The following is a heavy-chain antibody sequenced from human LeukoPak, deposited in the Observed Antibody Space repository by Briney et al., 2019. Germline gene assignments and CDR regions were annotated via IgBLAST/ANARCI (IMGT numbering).Heavy chain of an antibody. CDR1: GFTFSSYS. J-gene: IGHJ4*02. CDR2: IYSGGTT. D-gene: IGHD5-18*01. CDR3: ARVDTVMAYYFDL. Sequence: QPGGSLRLSCAASGFTFSSYSMNWVRQAPGKGLEWVSTIYSGGTTYYADSVMGRFTISRHNSRNTLYLQMNSLRAEDTAVYYCARVDTVMAYYFDLWGQGTLVTVSS. V-gene: IGHV3-53*04.